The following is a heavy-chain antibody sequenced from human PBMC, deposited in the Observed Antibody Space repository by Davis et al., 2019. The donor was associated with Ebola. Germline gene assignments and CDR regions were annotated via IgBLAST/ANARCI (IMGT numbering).Heavy chain of an antibody. D-gene: IGHD3/OR15-3a*01. J-gene: IGHJ4*02. V-gene: IGHV3-30*14. CDR2: ISYDGSNK. CDR1: GFTFSSYA. Sequence: PGGSLRLSCAASGFTFSSYAMHWVRQAPGKGLEWVAVISYDGSNKYYADSVKGRFTISRDNSKNTVYLQMNSLRAEDTAMFYCASGQTRSSSVDYWGQGTLVTVSS. CDR3: ASGQTRSSSVDY.